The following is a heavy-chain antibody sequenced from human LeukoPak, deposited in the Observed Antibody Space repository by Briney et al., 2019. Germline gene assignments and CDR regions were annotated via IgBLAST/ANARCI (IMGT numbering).Heavy chain of an antibody. Sequence: SETLSLTCTVSGGSFSGYYWSWIRQPAGKGLEWIGHIQTSGSTNYNPSLKSRLTISVDTSKNQFSLNLSSVTAADTALYYCARYFYDSSGYYPDDYWGQGILVTVSS. CDR2: IQTSGST. D-gene: IGHD3-22*01. CDR1: GGSFSGYY. J-gene: IGHJ4*02. V-gene: IGHV4-4*07. CDR3: ARYFYDSSGYYPDDY.